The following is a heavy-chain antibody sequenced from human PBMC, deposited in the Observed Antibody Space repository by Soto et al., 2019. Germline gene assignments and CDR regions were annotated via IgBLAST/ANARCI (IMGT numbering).Heavy chain of an antibody. CDR1: GVTVNTNY. CDR2: IASGGSV. D-gene: IGHD3-16*01. V-gene: IGHV3-53*01. J-gene: IGHJ3*02. CDR3: ASTTVWKDAFEI. Sequence: EVQLVESGGGLIQPGGSLRLSCAASGVTVNTNYMSWVRQSPGKGLEWVSLIASGGSVYYADSVKGRITISRDSFKNTLSLQMNSLRVEDTAVYYCASTTVWKDAFEIWGQGTLVSVSS.